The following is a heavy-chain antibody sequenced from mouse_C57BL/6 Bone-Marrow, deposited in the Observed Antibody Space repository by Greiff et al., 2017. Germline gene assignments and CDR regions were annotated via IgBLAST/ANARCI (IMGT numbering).Heavy chain of an antibody. D-gene: IGHD2-1*01. Sequence: VQLQQSGPELVKPGASVQLSCKASGYSFTSYDINWVQQRPGQGLEWIGWLYPRDGSTKYNEKFKGKATLPVDTSSSTAYMELPSLTSDDSTVYFCARSIYGNFSSYWYFDVWGTGTTVTVSS. CDR3: ARSIYGNFSSYWYFDV. CDR1: GYSFTSYD. CDR2: LYPRDGST. V-gene: IGHV1-85*01. J-gene: IGHJ1*03.